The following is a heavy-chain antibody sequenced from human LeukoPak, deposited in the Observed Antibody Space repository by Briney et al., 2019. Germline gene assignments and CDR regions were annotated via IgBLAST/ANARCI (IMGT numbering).Heavy chain of an antibody. J-gene: IGHJ5*02. Sequence: GASVKVSCKASGYTFTDYYMHWVRQAPGQGLEWMGWINPNSGGTNYAQKFQGRVTMTRDTSISTAHMELNNLRSDDTAVYYCARGRGDTVVAPSAMRGGNWFDPWGQGTLVTLSS. CDR1: GYTFTDYY. CDR2: INPNSGGT. D-gene: IGHD2-2*01. CDR3: ARGRGDTVVAPSAMRGGNWFDP. V-gene: IGHV1-2*02.